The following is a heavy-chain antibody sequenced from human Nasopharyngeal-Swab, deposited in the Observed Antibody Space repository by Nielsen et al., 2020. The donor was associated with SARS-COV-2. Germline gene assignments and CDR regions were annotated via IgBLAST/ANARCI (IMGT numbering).Heavy chain of an antibody. CDR1: GYTFTTYS. D-gene: IGHD6-13*01. Sequence: ASVKVSCKASGYTFTTYSLHWVRQAPGQRLEWMGYSNTANGDTVYAQKFQGRVTFTRGTSASTGYMEVNNLRYEDTGVYYCARESSFTSNWYTDHWGQGTLVTVSS. CDR2: SNTANGDT. J-gene: IGHJ4*02. V-gene: IGHV1-3*04. CDR3: ARESSFTSNWYTDH.